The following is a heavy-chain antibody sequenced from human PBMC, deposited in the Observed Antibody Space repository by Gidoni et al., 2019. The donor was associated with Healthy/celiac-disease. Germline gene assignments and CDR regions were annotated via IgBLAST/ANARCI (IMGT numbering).Heavy chain of an antibody. CDR3: ARGRAYSSSLRENWFDP. D-gene: IGHD6-13*01. V-gene: IGHV4-59*01. CDR2: IYYSGST. Sequence: QVQLQESGPGLVKPSETLSLTCTVSGGSISSYYWSWIRQPPGKGLEWIGYIYYSGSTNYNPSLKSRVTISVDTSKNQFSLKLSSVTAADTAVYYCARGRAYSSSLRENWFDPWGQGTLVTVSS. J-gene: IGHJ5*02. CDR1: GGSISSYY.